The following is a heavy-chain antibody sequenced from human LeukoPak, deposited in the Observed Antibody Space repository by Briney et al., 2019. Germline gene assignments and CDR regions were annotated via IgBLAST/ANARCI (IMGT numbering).Heavy chain of an antibody. CDR1: GGSFSGYY. D-gene: IGHD4-11*01. V-gene: IGHV4-31*11. CDR2: IYYSGST. J-gene: IGHJ4*02. Sequence: SETLSLTCAVYGGSFSGYYWSWIRQHPGKGLEWIGYIYYSGSTYYNPSLKSRVTISVDTSKNQFSLKLSSVTAADTAVYYCARDGGNYVRDWGQGTLVTVSS. CDR3: ARDGGNYVRD.